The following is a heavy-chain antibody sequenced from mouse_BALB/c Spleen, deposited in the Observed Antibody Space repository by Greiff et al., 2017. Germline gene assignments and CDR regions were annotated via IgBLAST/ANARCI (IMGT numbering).Heavy chain of an antibody. D-gene: IGHD1-1*01. CDR3: ARGGYYGSPDWFDY. CDR1: GFSLTSYG. V-gene: IGHV2-9*02. J-gene: IGHJ2*01. CDR2: IWAGGST. Sequence: VQLQESGPGLVAPSQSLSITCTVSGFSLTSYGVHWVRQPPGKGLEWLGVIWAGGSTNYNSALMSRLSISKDNSKSQVFLKMNRLQTDDTAMYYCARGGYYGSPDWFDYWGQGTTLTVSS.